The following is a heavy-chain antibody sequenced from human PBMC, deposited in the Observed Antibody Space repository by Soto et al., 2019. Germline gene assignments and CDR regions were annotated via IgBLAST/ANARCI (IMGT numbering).Heavy chain of an antibody. CDR3: ARSWDCSGGSCYPKTEYFQH. J-gene: IGHJ1*01. V-gene: IGHV3-30-3*01. Sequence: GGSLRLSCAASGFTFSSYAMHWVRQAPGKGLEWVAVTSYDGSNKYYADSVKDRFTISRDNSKNTLYLQMNSLRAEDTAVYYCARSWDCSGGSCYPKTEYFQHWGQGTLVTV. D-gene: IGHD2-15*01. CDR1: GFTFSSYA. CDR2: TSYDGSNK.